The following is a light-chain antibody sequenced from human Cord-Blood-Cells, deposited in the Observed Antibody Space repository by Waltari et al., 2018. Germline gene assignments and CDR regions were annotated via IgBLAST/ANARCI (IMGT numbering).Light chain of an antibody. V-gene: IGKV1-39*01. CDR1: QSISSY. Sequence: DIQMTQSPSSLSASVGDRVTITCRASQSISSYLNWYQQKPGKAPKLLIYAASSLQSGVPSRCSGSVSGTDFTLTISSLQPEDFATYYCQQSYSTGFTFGPGTKVDIK. CDR2: AAS. J-gene: IGKJ3*01. CDR3: QQSYSTGFT.